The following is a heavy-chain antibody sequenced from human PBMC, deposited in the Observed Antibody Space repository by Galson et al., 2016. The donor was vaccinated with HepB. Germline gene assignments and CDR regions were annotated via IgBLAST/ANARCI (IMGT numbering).Heavy chain of an antibody. Sequence: SVKVSCKASGYTFTNYYMHWVRQAPGQGLEWMGIINPKGGGTNYAQKFQGRVTMTRDTSTSTVHMELSSLRSEDTAVYYCASGIVALPAAQGFFYYAMDVWGKGTAVTVSS. J-gene: IGHJ6*04. CDR2: INPKGGGT. D-gene: IGHD2-21*01. CDR3: ASGIVALPAAQGFFYYAMDV. CDR1: GYTFTNYY. V-gene: IGHV1-46*03.